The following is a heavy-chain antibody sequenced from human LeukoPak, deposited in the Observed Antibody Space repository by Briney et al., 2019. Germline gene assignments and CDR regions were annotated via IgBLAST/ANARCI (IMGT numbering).Heavy chain of an antibody. J-gene: IGHJ4*02. V-gene: IGHV3-9*01. CDR3: ARDQAYRYYYDSSGYYSDY. Sequence: GRSLRLSCAASGFTFDDYAMHWVRQAPGKGLEWVSGISWNSGSIGYADSVKGRFTISRDNAKNSLYLQMSSLRAEDTAVYYCARDQAYRYYYDSSGYYSDYWGQGTLVTVSS. D-gene: IGHD3-22*01. CDR1: GFTFDDYA. CDR2: ISWNSGSI.